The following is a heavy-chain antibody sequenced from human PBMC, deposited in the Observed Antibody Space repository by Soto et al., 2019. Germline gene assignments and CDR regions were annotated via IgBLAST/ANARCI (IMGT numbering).Heavy chain of an antibody. V-gene: IGHV6-1*01. Sequence: SQTLSLTCAISGDSVSSNSAAWNWIRQSPSRGLEWLGRTYYRSKWYNDYAVSVKSRITINPDTSKNQFSLQLNSVTPEDTAVYYCARDYYDSSGLYYYYGMDVWGQGTTVTVSS. CDR1: GDSVSSNSAA. D-gene: IGHD3-22*01. CDR2: TYYRSKWYN. CDR3: ARDYYDSSGLYYYYGMDV. J-gene: IGHJ6*02.